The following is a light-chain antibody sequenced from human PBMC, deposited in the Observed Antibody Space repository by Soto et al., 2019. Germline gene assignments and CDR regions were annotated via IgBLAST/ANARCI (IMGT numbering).Light chain of an antibody. CDR3: AAWDGSLNVYV. CDR1: SSSIGSNS. V-gene: IGLV1-44*01. Sequence: QSVLTQPPSASGTPGQRVTISCSGSSSSIGSNSVNWYQHLPRTAPKVLIYTNSQRPSGVPDRFSSSKSGTSASLAISGLQPEDEADYYCAAWDGSLNVYVFGSGTKLTVL. CDR2: TNS. J-gene: IGLJ1*01.